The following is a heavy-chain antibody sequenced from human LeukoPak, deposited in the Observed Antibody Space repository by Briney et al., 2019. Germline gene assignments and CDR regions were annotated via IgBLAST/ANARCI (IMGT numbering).Heavy chain of an antibody. CDR2: INPNSGGT. V-gene: IGHV1-2*06. J-gene: IGHJ5*02. D-gene: IGHD1-14*01. CDR1: GYTFTSYD. CDR3: ARDHRDSGNWWFDP. Sequence: ASVKVSCKASGYTFTSYDINWVRQAPGQGLEWMGRINPNSGGTNYAQKFQGRVTMTRDTSISTAYMELSRLRSDDTAVYYCARDHRDSGNWWFDPWGQGTLVTVSS.